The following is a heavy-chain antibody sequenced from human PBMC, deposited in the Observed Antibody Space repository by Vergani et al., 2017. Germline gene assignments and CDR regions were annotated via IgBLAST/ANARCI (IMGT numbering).Heavy chain of an antibody. Sequence: VQLLESGGGLVQPGGSLRLSCAASGFTFSDYYMSWIRQAPGKGLEWVSYISSSSSYTNYADSVKGRFTISRDNAKNSLYLQMNSLRAEDTAVYYCARGASGYSSSSGIPMDVWGQGTTVTVSS. D-gene: IGHD6-13*01. CDR2: ISSSSSYT. CDR3: ARGASGYSSSSGIPMDV. CDR1: GFTFSDYY. V-gene: IGHV3-11*03. J-gene: IGHJ6*02.